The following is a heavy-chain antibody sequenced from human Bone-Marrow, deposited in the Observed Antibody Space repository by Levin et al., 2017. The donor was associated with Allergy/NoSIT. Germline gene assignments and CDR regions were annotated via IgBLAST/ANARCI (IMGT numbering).Heavy chain of an antibody. V-gene: IGHV4-31*03. CDR1: GASIRSGAYY. CDR3: ARVLAGFDGSAMAYDY. Sequence: LRLSCTVSGASIRSGAYYWSWVRQPPGQGLEWIGYIYYNGSTYFNPSLKSRVSISVETSTNQFSLKLSSVTAADTADYYCARVLAGFDGSAMAYDYWGRGSLVTVSS. D-gene: IGHD3-10*01. J-gene: IGHJ4*02. CDR2: IYYNGST.